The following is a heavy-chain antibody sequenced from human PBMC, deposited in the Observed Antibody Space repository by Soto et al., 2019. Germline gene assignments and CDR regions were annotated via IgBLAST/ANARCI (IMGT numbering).Heavy chain of an antibody. CDR1: GFTFSSYS. Sequence: GGSLRLSCAASGFTFSSYSMNWVRQAPGKGLEWVSSISSSSSYIYYADSVKGRFTISRDNAKNLLYLQMNSLRAEDTAVYYCARDSDDYDFWSGYPQRGYYYMDVWGKGTTVTVSS. CDR2: ISSSSSYI. V-gene: IGHV3-21*01. J-gene: IGHJ6*03. D-gene: IGHD3-3*01. CDR3: ARDSDDYDFWSGYPQRGYYYMDV.